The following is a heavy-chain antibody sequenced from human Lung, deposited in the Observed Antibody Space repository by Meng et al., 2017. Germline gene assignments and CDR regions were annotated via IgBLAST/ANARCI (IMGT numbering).Heavy chain of an antibody. CDR1: GGSISSDNW. CDR2: IYHSGST. V-gene: IGHV4-4*02. CDR3: TKNDFYCLGY. D-gene: IGHD2-21*01. J-gene: IGHJ4*02. Sequence: QGRLQESGPGLVKPWGTLSLTCAVSGGSISSDNWWSWVRQPPGKGLEWIGEIYHSGSTNYNPSLKSRITISVDKPKNQFSLTLSSVTAADTAVYYCTKNDFYCLGYWGQGTLVTVSS.